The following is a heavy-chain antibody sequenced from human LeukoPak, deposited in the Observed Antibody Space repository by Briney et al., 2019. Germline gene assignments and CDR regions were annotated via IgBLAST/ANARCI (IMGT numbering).Heavy chain of an antibody. CDR2: IWYDGSNK. Sequence: GGSLRLSCAASGFTFSNYNMDWVRQATGKGLEWVAVIWYDGSNKYYADSVRGRFTISRDNSKNTLYLQMNSLRAEDTAVYYCARASTYYFDYWGQGTLVTVSS. CDR1: GFTFSNYN. CDR3: ARASTYYFDY. J-gene: IGHJ4*02. V-gene: IGHV3-33*08.